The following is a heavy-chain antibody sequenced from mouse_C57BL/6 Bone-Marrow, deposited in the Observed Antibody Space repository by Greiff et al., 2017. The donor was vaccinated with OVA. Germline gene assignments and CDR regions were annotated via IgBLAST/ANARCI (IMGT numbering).Heavy chain of an antibody. CDR3: AREGDYDLYYAMDY. CDR1: GYTFTSYD. J-gene: IGHJ4*01. V-gene: IGHV1-85*01. D-gene: IGHD2-4*01. Sequence: QVHVKQSGPELVKPGASVKLSCKASGYTFTSYDINWVKQRPGQGLEWIGWIYPRDGSTKYNEKFKGKATLTVDTSSSTAYMELHSLTSEDSAVYFCAREGDYDLYYAMDYWGQGTSVTVSS. CDR2: IYPRDGST.